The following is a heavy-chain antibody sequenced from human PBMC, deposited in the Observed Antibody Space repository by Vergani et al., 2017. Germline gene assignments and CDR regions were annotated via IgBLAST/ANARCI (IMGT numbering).Heavy chain of an antibody. J-gene: IGHJ4*02. CDR3: ARDSTAQLNYGDYADEPFDY. CDR2: ISWNSGSI. Sequence: EVQLVESGGGLVQPGRSLRLSCAASGFTFDDYAMHWVRQAPGKGLEWVSGISWNSGSIGYADSVKGRFTISRDNAKNSLYLQMNSLRAEDTAVYYCARDSTAQLNYGDYADEPFDYWGQGTLVTVSS. D-gene: IGHD4-17*01. CDR1: GFTFDDYA. V-gene: IGHV3-9*01.